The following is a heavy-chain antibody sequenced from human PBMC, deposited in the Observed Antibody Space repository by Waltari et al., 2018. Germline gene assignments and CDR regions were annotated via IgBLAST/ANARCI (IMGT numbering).Heavy chain of an antibody. CDR3: ARGAPEGYHDSSGYFFILDY. V-gene: IGHV1-2*04. CDR1: EYTFIGYY. J-gene: IGHJ4*02. CDR2: INSNSGGI. D-gene: IGHD3-22*01. Sequence: QVQLVQYGAEVQKPGASVKVSGTASEYTFIGYYIHWVRQAPGQGLEWMGWINSNSGGIKYAQKFQGWVTMTRDTSISTAYMELRRLRSDDTAVYYCARGAPEGYHDSSGYFFILDYWGQGTLVTVSS.